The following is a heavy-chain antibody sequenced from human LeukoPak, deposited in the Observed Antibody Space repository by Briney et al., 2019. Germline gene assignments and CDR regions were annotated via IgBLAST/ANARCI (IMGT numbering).Heavy chain of an antibody. CDR1: GFIFSDDY. V-gene: IGHV3-11*01. CDR3: ARVRGAGSYAYVDY. Sequence: GGSLRLSCAASGFIFSDDYMSWIRQAPGRGLEWISYISDRGTTIHYADSVKGRFTIPRDNAKNSLYLEMNSLRAEDTAIYYCARVRGAGSYAYVDYWGQGTLVTVSA. D-gene: IGHD3-10*01. J-gene: IGHJ4*02. CDR2: ISDRGTTI.